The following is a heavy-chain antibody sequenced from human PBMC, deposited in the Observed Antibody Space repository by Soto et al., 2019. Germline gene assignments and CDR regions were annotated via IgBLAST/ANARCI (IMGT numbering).Heavy chain of an antibody. CDR1: GYTFSDHY. D-gene: IGHD6-19*01. V-gene: IGHV1-2*04. Sequence: ASVKVSCKASGYTFSDHYIHWVRQAPGQGFEWMGWINPNGGGSNYAQNFQGWVTMTSDTSINTVYMELSRLRSDDTAAYYCARDSSPVPGSMEVWGQGTTVTVSS. J-gene: IGHJ6*02. CDR3: ARDSSPVPGSMEV. CDR2: INPNGGGS.